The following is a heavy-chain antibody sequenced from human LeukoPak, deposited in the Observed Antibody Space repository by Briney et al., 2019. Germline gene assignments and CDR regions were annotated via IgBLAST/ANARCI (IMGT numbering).Heavy chain of an antibody. J-gene: IGHJ4*02. D-gene: IGHD3-9*01. V-gene: IGHV3-7*01. CDR3: ARKKVLRYFDWTPGDY. CDR1: GFAFSSYW. Sequence: GGSLRLSCAASGFAFSSYWMSWVRQAPGKGLEWVANIKRDGSDTSYVDSVRGRFTISRDNAKNSLYLQMNSLRAEDTAVYYCARKKVLRYFDWTPGDYWGQGTLVTVSS. CDR2: IKRDGSDT.